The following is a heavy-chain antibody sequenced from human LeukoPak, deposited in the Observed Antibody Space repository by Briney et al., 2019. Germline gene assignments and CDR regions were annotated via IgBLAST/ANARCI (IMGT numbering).Heavy chain of an antibody. D-gene: IGHD6-6*01. Sequence: GSLRLSCAASGFTFSSYEMNWVRQAPGKGLEWIGSIYYTGSTYYNPSLKSRVTISVDTSKNQFSLKLSSVTAADTAVYYCARDRQLVRRGWFDPWGQGTLVTVSS. J-gene: IGHJ5*02. CDR1: GFTFSSYE. CDR2: IYYTGST. V-gene: IGHV4-39*07. CDR3: ARDRQLVRRGWFDP.